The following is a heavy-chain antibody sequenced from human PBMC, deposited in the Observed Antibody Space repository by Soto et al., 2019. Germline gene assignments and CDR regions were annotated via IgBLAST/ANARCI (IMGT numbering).Heavy chain of an antibody. V-gene: IGHV1-69*12. D-gene: IGHD2-2*01. CDR2: IIPMFGTA. CDR3: ARRYCISTSCHYYGMDV. Sequence: QVQLVQSGAEVKKPGSSVKVSCKASGGTFSTYTINWVRQAPGQGLEWMGGIIPMFGTANYAQKFQGRVTISGDESTSTAYMELSSLRSEXTAVYYCARRYCISTSCHYYGMDVWGQGTTVTVSS. CDR1: GGTFSTYT. J-gene: IGHJ6*02.